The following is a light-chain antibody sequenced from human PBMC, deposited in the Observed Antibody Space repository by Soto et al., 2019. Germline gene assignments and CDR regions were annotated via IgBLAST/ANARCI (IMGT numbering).Light chain of an antibody. J-gene: IGKJ1*01. Sequence: DIQMTQSPSTLSASVGDRVTITCRASQSISSWLAWFQQKPWTAPKLLIYKASTLPSGVPSRFSGSGSGTEFPLTISDMPPDGSATYYCQQYNDKWTFGQGPKVE. CDR3: QQYNDKWT. CDR2: KAS. CDR1: QSISSW. V-gene: IGKV1-5*03.